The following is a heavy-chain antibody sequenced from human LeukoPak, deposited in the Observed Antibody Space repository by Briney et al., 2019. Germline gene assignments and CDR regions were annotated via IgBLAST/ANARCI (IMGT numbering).Heavy chain of an antibody. CDR3: AKGYTFHGVAHDSGYFDY. J-gene: IGHJ4*02. CDR2: ITWDGGNI. Sequence: PGGSLRLSCVTSGFTFGDYTMHWVRQVPGKGLEWLSGITWDGGNIAYADSVKGRFTISRDNAESSLYLQMNSLRNEDMAFYFCAKGYTFHGVAHDSGYFDYWGQGTLVTVSS. CDR1: GFTFGDYT. D-gene: IGHD3-3*01. V-gene: IGHV3-9*03.